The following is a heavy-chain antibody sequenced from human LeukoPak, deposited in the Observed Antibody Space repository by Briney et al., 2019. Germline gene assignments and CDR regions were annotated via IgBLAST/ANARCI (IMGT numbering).Heavy chain of an antibody. CDR3: ARGVASGYASDYYFDY. D-gene: IGHD5-12*01. V-gene: IGHV4-59*01. CDR2: IYYSGST. J-gene: IGHJ4*02. Sequence: SETLSLTCTVSVGSISSYSWSWIRQPPGKGLEWIGYIYYSGSTNYNPSLKSRVTISVDTSKNQFSLKLSSVTAADTAVYYCARGVASGYASDYYFDYWGQGTLLTVSS. CDR1: VGSISSYS.